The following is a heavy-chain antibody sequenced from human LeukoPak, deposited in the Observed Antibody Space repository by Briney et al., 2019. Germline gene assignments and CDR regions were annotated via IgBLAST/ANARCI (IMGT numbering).Heavy chain of an antibody. D-gene: IGHD6-19*01. CDR3: AKGLSSGWYNAFDI. CDR2: ISGSGGST. CDR1: GFTFSSYA. V-gene: IGHV3-23*01. J-gene: IGHJ3*02. Sequence: GGSLRLPCAVSGFTFSSYAMSWVRQAPGKGLEWVSAISGSGGSTSYADSVKGRFTISRDNIKNTLYLQMNSLRAEDTAVYYCAKGLSSGWYNAFDIWGQGTMVTVSS.